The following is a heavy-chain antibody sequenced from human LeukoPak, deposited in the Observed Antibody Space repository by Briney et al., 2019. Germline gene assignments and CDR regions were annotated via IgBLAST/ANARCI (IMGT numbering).Heavy chain of an antibody. CDR1: GFTFSSYA. V-gene: IGHV3-23*01. Sequence: AGGSLRLSCAASGFTFSSYAMNWVRQAPGKGLEWVSVVRGSDAGTSYADSVKGRFTISRDNSKNTLYLQMNSLRAEDTAVYYCAKNRGGSYYSGSDYWGQGTLVTVSS. CDR3: AKNRGGSYYSGSDY. CDR2: VRGSDAGT. J-gene: IGHJ4*02. D-gene: IGHD1-26*01.